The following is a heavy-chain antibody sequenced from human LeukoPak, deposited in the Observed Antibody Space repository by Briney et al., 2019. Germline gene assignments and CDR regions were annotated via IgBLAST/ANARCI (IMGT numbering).Heavy chain of an antibody. CDR2: INPSGGST. Sequence: ASVKVSCTASGYTFTSYYMHWVRQAPGQGLEWMGIINPSGGSTSYAQKFQGRVTMTRDTSTSAVYMELSSLRSEDTAVYYCARDDYGGNPSPRGRYYGMDVWGQGTTVTVSS. J-gene: IGHJ6*02. V-gene: IGHV1-46*01. D-gene: IGHD4-23*01. CDR1: GYTFTSYY. CDR3: ARDDYGGNPSPRGRYYGMDV.